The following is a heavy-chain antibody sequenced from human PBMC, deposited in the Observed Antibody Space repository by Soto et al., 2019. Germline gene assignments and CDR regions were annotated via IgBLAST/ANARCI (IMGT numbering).Heavy chain of an antibody. CDR2: IDPSDSYT. CDR3: AREPEEYCTNGVCYTVDY. D-gene: IGHD2-8*01. Sequence: GESLKISSKGSGDNFTSYWISWVRQMPGKGLEWMGRIDPSDSYTNYSPSFQGHVTISADKSISTAYLQWSSLKASDTAMYYCAREPEEYCTNGVCYTVDYWGQGTLVTVSS. CDR1: GDNFTSYW. V-gene: IGHV5-10-1*01. J-gene: IGHJ4*02.